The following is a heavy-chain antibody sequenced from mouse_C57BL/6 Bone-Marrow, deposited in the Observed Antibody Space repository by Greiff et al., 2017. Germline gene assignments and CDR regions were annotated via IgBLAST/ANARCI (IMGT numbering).Heavy chain of an antibody. J-gene: IGHJ4*01. CDR3: ARGYDYDYAMDY. V-gene: IGHV1-39*01. CDR2: INPNYGTT. Sequence: EVQLQQSGPELVKPGASVKISCKASGYSFTDYNMKWVKQSNGKSLEWIGVINPNYGTTSYNQQFKGKATLTVDQSSSTAYMQLNSLQSEYSAVYDCARGYDYDYAMDYWGQGTSVTVSS. CDR1: GYSFTDYN. D-gene: IGHD2-4*01.